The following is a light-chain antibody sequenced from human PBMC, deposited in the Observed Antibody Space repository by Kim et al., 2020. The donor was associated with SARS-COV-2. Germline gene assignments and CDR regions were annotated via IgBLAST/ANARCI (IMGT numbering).Light chain of an antibody. CDR3: HQSYSTPLT. J-gene: IGKJ4*01. V-gene: IGKV1-39*01. CDR2: AAS. CDR1: QSISSY. Sequence: DIQMTQSPSSLSASVGDRVTITCRASQSISSYLNWYQQKPGKAPKLLIYAASSLQSGVPSRFSGSGSGTDFTLTISSLHSEDSATYYCHQSYSTPLTFGGGTKVDIK.